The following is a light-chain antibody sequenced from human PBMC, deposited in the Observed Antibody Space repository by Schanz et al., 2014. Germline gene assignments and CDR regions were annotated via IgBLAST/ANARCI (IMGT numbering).Light chain of an antibody. V-gene: IGLV2-14*03. CDR3: SSYARSRIYV. CDR2: DVS. Sequence: QSALTQPASVSGSPGQSITISCTGTSSDVGGYNFVSWYQQHPGKAPKVIIYDVSNRPSGVSNRFSGSKSDVTASLTISGLQAEDEADYYCSSYARSRIYVFGTGTKLTVL. J-gene: IGLJ1*01. CDR1: SSDVGGYNF.